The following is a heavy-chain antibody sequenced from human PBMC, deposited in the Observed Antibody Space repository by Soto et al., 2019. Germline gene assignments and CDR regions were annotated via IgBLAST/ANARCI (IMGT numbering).Heavy chain of an antibody. CDR2: INHSGST. CDR1: GGSFSGYY. J-gene: IGHJ6*02. CDR3: ARVVPYGMDV. V-gene: IGHV4-34*01. D-gene: IGHD3-10*01. Sequence: SETLSLTCAVYGGSFSGYYWSWIRQPPGKGLEWIGEINHSGSTNYNPSLKSRVTISVDTSKNQFSLKLSSVTAADTAAYYCARVVPYGMDVWGQGTTVTVSS.